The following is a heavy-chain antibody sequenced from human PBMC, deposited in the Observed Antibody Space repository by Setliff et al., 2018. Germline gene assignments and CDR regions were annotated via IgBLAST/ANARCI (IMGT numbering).Heavy chain of an antibody. Sequence: PGGSLRLSCAASGFTFSSYWMSWVRQAPGKGLEWVSYISSSGSTIYYADSVKGRFTISRDNAKNSLYLQMNSLRAEDTAVYYCAREELWFGELASYYYYGMDVWGQGTTVTVSS. CDR2: ISSSGSTI. CDR3: AREELWFGELASYYYYGMDV. CDR1: GFTFSSYW. D-gene: IGHD3-10*01. J-gene: IGHJ6*02. V-gene: IGHV3-48*04.